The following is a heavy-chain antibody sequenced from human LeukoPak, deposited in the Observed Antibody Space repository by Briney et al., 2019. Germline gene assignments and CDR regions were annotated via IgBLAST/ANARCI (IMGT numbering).Heavy chain of an antibody. Sequence: GGSLRLSCATSGFTFSSYEMNWVRQAPGKGLEWVSSISSSSSYRYYADSVKGRFTISRDNAKNSLYLQMNSLRAEDTAVYYCAREGYSPRDGYNFNFDYWGQGTLVTVSS. J-gene: IGHJ4*02. CDR1: GFTFSSYE. V-gene: IGHV3-21*01. CDR3: AREGYSPRDGYNFNFDY. CDR2: ISSSSSYR. D-gene: IGHD5-24*01.